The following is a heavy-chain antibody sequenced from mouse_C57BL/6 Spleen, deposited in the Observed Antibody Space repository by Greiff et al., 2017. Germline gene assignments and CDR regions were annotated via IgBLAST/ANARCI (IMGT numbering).Heavy chain of an antibody. CDR3: ARSTRVTTTDWFDY. CDR2: INPSNGGT. J-gene: IGHJ3*01. V-gene: IGHV1-26*01. CDR1: GYTFTDYY. Sequence: VQLQQSGPELVKPGASVKISCKASGYTFTDYYIHWVKQSHGKSLEWIGDINPSNGGTSYNQKFKGKATLTVDKSSSTAYMELRRLTSEDSAVYYCARSTRVTTTDWFDYWGQGTPVTVSA. D-gene: IGHD2-2*01.